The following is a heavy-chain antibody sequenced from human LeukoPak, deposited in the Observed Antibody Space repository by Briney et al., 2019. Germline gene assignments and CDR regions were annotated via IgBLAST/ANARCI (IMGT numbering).Heavy chain of an antibody. J-gene: IGHJ6*04. CDR3: PRDQTTGPITDV. D-gene: IGHD1-1*01. CDR2: INPSGGST. CDR1: GYTFTSYY. Sequence: ASVKVSCKASGYTFTSYYMHWVRQAPGQGLEWMGIINPSGGSTSYAQKFQGRVTMTRDTSTSTVYMELSSLRSEDTAVYYCPRDQTTGPITDVWGKGTTLTVSS. V-gene: IGHV1-46*03.